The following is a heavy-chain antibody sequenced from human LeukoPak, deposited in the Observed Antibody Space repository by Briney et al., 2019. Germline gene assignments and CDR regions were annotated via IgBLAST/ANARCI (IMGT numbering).Heavy chain of an antibody. Sequence: SQTLSLTCTVSGGPINSGDYYWNWIRQPAGKGLEWIGRIYASGRTNYSPSLQSRLTISVDTSKNQFSLKLSSVTAADTAVYYCARDMVRGPIWDAFDIWGQGKMVTVSS. J-gene: IGHJ3*02. D-gene: IGHD3-10*01. CDR1: GGPINSGDYY. V-gene: IGHV4-61*02. CDR3: ARDMVRGPIWDAFDI. CDR2: IYASGRT.